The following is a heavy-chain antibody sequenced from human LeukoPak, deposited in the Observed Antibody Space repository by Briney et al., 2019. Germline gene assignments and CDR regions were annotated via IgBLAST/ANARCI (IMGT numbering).Heavy chain of an antibody. CDR2: INHSGST. CDR3: ASRIVGAIYNWFDP. V-gene: IGHV4-34*01. J-gene: IGHJ5*02. CDR1: GGSFSGYY. Sequence: PSETLSLTCAVYGGSFSGYYWSWIRQPPGKGLEWIGEINHSGSTNYNPSLKSRVTISVDTSKNQFSLKLSSVTAADTAVYYCASRIVGAIYNWFDPWGQGTLVTVSS. D-gene: IGHD1-26*01.